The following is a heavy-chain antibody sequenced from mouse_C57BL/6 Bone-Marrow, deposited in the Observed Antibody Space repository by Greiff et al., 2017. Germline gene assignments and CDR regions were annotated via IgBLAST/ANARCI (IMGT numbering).Heavy chain of an antibody. CDR3: ARATNWYFDV. CDR2: ISSGGDYI. V-gene: IGHV5S21*01. D-gene: IGHD1-2*01. J-gene: IGHJ1*03. CDR1: GFTFSSYA. Sequence: EVKLMESGEGLVKPGGSLTLSCAASGFTFSSYAMSWVRQTPEKRLEWVAYISSGGDYIYYADTVKGRFTISRDNARNTLYLQMSSLKSEDTAMYYCARATNWYFDVWGTGTTVTVS.